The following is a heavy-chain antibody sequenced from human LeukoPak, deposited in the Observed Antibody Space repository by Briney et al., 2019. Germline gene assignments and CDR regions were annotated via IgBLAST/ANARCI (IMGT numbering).Heavy chain of an antibody. J-gene: IGHJ4*02. V-gene: IGHV4-30-2*01. CDR2: IYHSGST. CDR3: ASSSLQGATTD. Sequence: SETLSLTCTVSGGSISSGGYYWSWIRQPPGTGLEWIGYIYHSGSTYYNPSLKSRVTISVDRSKNQFSLKLSSVTAADTAVYYCASSSLQGATTDWGQGTLVTVSS. CDR1: GGSISSGGYY. D-gene: IGHD1-26*01.